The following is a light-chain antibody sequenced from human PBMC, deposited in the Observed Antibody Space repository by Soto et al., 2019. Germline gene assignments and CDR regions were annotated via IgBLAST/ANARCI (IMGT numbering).Light chain of an antibody. V-gene: IGLV2-14*01. CDR1: SSDVGAYNY. J-gene: IGLJ1*01. CDR3: FSFTTDWTHV. Sequence: QSVLTRPASVSGSPGQSITISFTGTSSDVGAYNYVSWFQQHPGKAPTLIISEVSNRPSGVSNRFSGSKSGNAASLTISGLQAEDEADYFCFSFTTDWTHVFGTGTKVTVL. CDR2: EVS.